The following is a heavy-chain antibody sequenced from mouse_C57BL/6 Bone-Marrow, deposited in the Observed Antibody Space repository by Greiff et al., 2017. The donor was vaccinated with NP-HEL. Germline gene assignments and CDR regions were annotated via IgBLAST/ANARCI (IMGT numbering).Heavy chain of an antibody. V-gene: IGHV1-64*01. Sequence: VQRVESGAELVKPGASVKLSCKASGYTFTSYWMHWVKQRPGQGLEWIGMIHPNSGSTNYNEKFKSKATLTVDKSSSTAYMQLSSLTSEDSAVYYCARREPFDYWGQGTTLTVSS. CDR3: ARREPFDY. J-gene: IGHJ2*01. CDR1: GYTFTSYW. CDR2: IHPNSGST.